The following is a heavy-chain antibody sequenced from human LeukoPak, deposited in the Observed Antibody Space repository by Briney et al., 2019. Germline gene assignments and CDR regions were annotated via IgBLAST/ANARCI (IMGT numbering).Heavy chain of an antibody. Sequence: PSETLSLTCTVSGGSVSSGSYYWSWIRQPPGKGLEWIGEINHSGSTNYNPSLKSRVTISVDTSKNQFSLKLSSVTAADTAVYYCARASLSGTRLRFLGWLRSYYFDYWGQGTLVTVSS. D-gene: IGHD3-3*01. V-gene: IGHV4-61*01. CDR2: INHSGST. CDR3: ARASLSGTRLRFLGWLRSYYFDY. CDR1: GGSVSSGSYY. J-gene: IGHJ4*02.